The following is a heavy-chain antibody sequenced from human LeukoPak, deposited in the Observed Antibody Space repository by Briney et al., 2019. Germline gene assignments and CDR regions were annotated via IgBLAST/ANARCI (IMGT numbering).Heavy chain of an antibody. D-gene: IGHD3-16*01. CDR3: ARAQYVNAFDI. Sequence: GGSLRLSCAASGFTFSSYSMNWVRQAPGKGLEWVSSISSSSSYIYYADSVKGRFTISRDNAKNSLYLQMNSLRADDTAVYYCARAQYVNAFDIWGQGTMVTVSS. CDR2: ISSSSSYI. V-gene: IGHV3-21*01. CDR1: GFTFSSYS. J-gene: IGHJ3*02.